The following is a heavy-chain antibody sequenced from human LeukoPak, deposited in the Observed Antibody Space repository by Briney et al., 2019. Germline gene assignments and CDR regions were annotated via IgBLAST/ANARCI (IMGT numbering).Heavy chain of an antibody. D-gene: IGHD2-15*01. J-gene: IGHJ5*02. CDR2: VYYSGST. V-gene: IGHV4-38-2*01. Sequence: SETLSLTCAVSGYSIGSGYYWGWIRQPPGKGLEWIGSVYYSGSTYYNPSLKSRVTISIDKSKNQFSLNLTSVTAADTAMYHCARQGGGLAADPTERVNWFHPWGQGTLVTVSS. CDR3: ARQGGGLAADPTERVNWFHP. CDR1: GYSIGSGYY.